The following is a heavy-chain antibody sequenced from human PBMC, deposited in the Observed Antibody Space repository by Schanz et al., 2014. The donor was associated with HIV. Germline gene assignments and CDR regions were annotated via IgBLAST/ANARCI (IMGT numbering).Heavy chain of an antibody. D-gene: IGHD3-9*01. CDR1: RYTFTAYY. J-gene: IGHJ4*02. V-gene: IGHV1-2*02. Sequence: QVQLVQSGAEVKKPGASVKVSCKASRYTFTAYYMHWVRQAPGQGLEWMGWINGDDGATRYSQKFQGRVTMTGDRSISTAYMELYGLTYDDTAVYYCVRGDILTGLYPYYFDSWGQGTLVTVSS. CDR3: VRGDILTGLYPYYFDS. CDR2: INGDDGAT.